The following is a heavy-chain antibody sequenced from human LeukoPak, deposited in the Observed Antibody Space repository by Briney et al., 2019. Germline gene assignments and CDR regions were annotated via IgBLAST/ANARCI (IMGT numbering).Heavy chain of an antibody. Sequence: PGGSLRLSCAASGFTFSSYEMNWVRQAPGKGLEWVSYISSSGSTIYYADSVKGRFTISRDNAKNSLYLQMNSLRAEDTAVYYCASLVVVAGAEYFQHWGQGTLVTVSS. D-gene: IGHD3-22*01. CDR2: ISSSGSTI. J-gene: IGHJ1*01. CDR1: GFTFSSYE. CDR3: ASLVVVAGAEYFQH. V-gene: IGHV3-48*03.